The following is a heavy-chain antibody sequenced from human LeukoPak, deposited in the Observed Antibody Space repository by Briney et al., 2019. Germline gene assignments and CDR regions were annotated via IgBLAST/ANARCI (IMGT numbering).Heavy chain of an antibody. V-gene: IGHV3-23*01. CDR1: GFSFSSFD. CDR3: ARDPYNGNYGDSYYYYMDV. D-gene: IGHD1-26*01. Sequence: GGSLRLSCAASGFSFSSFDMSWVRQAPGKGLEWVSSISGSGDSTYYADSVKGRFSISRDNSKNTLNLQMNSLRAEDTAVYYCARDPYNGNYGDSYYYYMDVWGKGTTVTISS. J-gene: IGHJ6*03. CDR2: ISGSGDST.